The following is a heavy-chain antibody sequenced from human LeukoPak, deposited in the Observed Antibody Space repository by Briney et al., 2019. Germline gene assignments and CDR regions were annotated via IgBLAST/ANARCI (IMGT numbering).Heavy chain of an antibody. Sequence: PSETLSLTCAVYGGSFSDYYCSWIRQPPGKGLEWIGEINHSGNTNDNTSLKSRVTISVDTSKNQFSLKLSSVTAADTAVYYCARGRGYNAFDIWGQGTMVTVSS. CDR1: GGSFSDYY. J-gene: IGHJ3*02. D-gene: IGHD5-18*01. CDR3: ARGRGYNAFDI. CDR2: INHSGNT. V-gene: IGHV4-34*01.